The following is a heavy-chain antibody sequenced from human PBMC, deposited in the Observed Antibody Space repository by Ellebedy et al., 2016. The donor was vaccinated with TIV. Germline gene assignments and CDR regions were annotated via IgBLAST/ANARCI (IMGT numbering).Heavy chain of an antibody. J-gene: IGHJ4*02. CDR1: GFKFSDYW. CDR2: IKQDESEK. Sequence: GESLKISXAASGFKFSDYWMSWVRQPPGKGLEWVANIKQDESEKFFADSMKGRFTISRDNAKSALYLQMNSLKVEDTAIYYCAREFSYDSFAFDHWGQGILVTVSS. D-gene: IGHD3-22*01. CDR3: AREFSYDSFAFDH. V-gene: IGHV3-7*04.